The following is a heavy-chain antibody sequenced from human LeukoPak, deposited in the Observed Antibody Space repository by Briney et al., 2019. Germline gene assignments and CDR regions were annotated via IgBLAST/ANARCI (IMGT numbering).Heavy chain of an antibody. Sequence: GASVKVSCKPSGYSFTDYCMHWVRQAPGQGLEWMGWINPNNGDTNSAQKFQGRVTMTRDTSITTVYMELSRLTSDDTAVYYCARVNGEWEPLEYWGQGTLVTVSS. CDR1: GYSFTDYC. CDR2: INPNNGDT. J-gene: IGHJ4*02. CDR3: ARVNGEWEPLEY. V-gene: IGHV1-2*02. D-gene: IGHD1-26*01.